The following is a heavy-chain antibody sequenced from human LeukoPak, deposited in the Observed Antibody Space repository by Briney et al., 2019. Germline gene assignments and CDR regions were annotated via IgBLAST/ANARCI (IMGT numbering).Heavy chain of an antibody. D-gene: IGHD2-15*01. V-gene: IGHV3-21*01. J-gene: IGHJ5*02. CDR2: ISSSSSYI. Sequence: GGSLRLSCAASGFTFSSYSMNWVRQAPERGLEWVSSISSSSSYIYYADSVKGRFTISRDNAKNSLYLQMNSLRADDTAVYYCASVVSSLNWCDPWGQGTLVTVSS. CDR1: GFTFSSYS. CDR3: ASVVSSLNWCDP.